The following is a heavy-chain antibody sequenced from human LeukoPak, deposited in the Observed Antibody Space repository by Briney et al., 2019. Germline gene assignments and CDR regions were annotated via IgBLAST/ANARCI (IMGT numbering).Heavy chain of an antibody. Sequence: GGSLRPSCAASGFKFSDYYMSWIRQAPGKGLEWVSYISSSGSTIYYADSVKGRFTISRDNAKNSLYLQMNSLRAEDTAVYYCARERAGRYDYVWGSYRAWGAFDIWGQGTMVTVSS. V-gene: IGHV3-11*01. CDR3: ARERAGRYDYVWGSYRAWGAFDI. CDR1: GFKFSDYY. J-gene: IGHJ3*02. CDR2: ISSSGSTI. D-gene: IGHD3-16*02.